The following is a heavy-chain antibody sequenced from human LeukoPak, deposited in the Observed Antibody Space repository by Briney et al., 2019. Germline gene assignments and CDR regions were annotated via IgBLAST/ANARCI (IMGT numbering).Heavy chain of an antibody. D-gene: IGHD6-19*01. Sequence: GGSLRLSCTVSGFTFSNFWMSWIRQPPGKGLEWVSVIYSGGSTYYADSVKGRFTISRDNSKNTLYLQMNSLRAEDTAVYYCARDPVGIAVAGSYWGQGTLVTVSS. CDR3: ARDPVGIAVAGSY. CDR2: IYSGGST. CDR1: GFTFSNFW. V-gene: IGHV3-53*01. J-gene: IGHJ4*02.